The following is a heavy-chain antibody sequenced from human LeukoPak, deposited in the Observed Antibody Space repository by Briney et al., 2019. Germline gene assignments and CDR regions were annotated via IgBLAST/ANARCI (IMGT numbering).Heavy chain of an antibody. J-gene: IGHJ4*02. D-gene: IGHD5-18*01. CDR3: ASLEYSYALPGY. Sequence: SVKVSCKASGGTFSSYAISWVRQAPGQGLEWMGGIIPIFGTANYAQKFQGRVTITADKSTSTAYMELSSLRSEDTAVYYCASLEYSYALPGYWGQGTLVTVSS. V-gene: IGHV1-69*06. CDR1: GGTFSSYA. CDR2: IIPIFGTA.